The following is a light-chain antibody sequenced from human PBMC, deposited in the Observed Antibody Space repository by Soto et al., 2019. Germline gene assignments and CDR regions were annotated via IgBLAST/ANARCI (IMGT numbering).Light chain of an antibody. CDR3: QVWDSSSDLDV. CDR2: SDS. Sequence: SYELTQPPSVSVAPGKTARITCEGNDIGRRSVHWYQQKQGQAPVLVMYSDSDRPSGIPERFSGSNSGNTATLTISRVEAGDEADYYCQVWDSSSDLDVFGSGTKVTVL. J-gene: IGLJ1*01. CDR1: DIGRRS. V-gene: IGLV3-21*04.